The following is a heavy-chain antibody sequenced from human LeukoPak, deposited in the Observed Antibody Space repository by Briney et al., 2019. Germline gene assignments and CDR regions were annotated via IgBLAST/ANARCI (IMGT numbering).Heavy chain of an antibody. CDR3: ARGGTLVRGTNYAMDV. CDR1: GYTFTSYG. Sequence: ASVTVSCKASGYTFTSYGISWVRQAPGQRLEWMGRISANNVNTKYAQKLQGRVTMTTDSSTSTAYMELRSLRSDDSAVYYCARGGTLVRGTNYAMDVWGQGTAVTVS. V-gene: IGHV1-18*01. D-gene: IGHD3-10*01. J-gene: IGHJ6*02. CDR2: ISANNVNT.